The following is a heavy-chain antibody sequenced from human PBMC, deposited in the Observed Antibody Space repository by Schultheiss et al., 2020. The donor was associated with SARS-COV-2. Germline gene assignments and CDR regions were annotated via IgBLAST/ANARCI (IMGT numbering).Heavy chain of an antibody. CDR3: ARVTAAAGTGENWFDP. V-gene: IGHV3-33*01. J-gene: IGHJ5*02. D-gene: IGHD6-13*01. CDR2: IWYDGSNK. CDR1: GFTFSSYG. Sequence: GESLKISCAASGFTFSSYGMHWVRQAPGKGLEWVAVIWYDGSNKYYADSVKGRFTISRDNAKNSLYLQMNSLRAEDTAVYYCARVTAAAGTGENWFDPWGQGTLVTVSS.